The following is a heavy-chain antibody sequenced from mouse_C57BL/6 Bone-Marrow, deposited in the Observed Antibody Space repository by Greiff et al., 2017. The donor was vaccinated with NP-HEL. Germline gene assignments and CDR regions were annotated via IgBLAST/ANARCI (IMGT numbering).Heavy chain of an antibody. D-gene: IGHD1-2*01. CDR1: GYTFTSYG. Sequence: VMLVESGAELARPGASVKLSCKASGYTFTSYGISWVKQRTGQGLEWIGEIYPRSGNTYYNEKFKGKATLTADKSSSTAYMELRSLTSEDSAVYFCAIITTSPWFAYWGQGTLVTVSA. CDR3: AIITTSPWFAY. J-gene: IGHJ3*01. CDR2: IYPRSGNT. V-gene: IGHV1-81*01.